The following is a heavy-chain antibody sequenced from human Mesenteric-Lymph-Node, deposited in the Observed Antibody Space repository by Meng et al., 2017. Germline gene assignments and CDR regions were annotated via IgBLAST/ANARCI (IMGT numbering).Heavy chain of an antibody. V-gene: IGHV4-39*07. CDR1: GGSISRSSDY. J-gene: IGHJ5*02. CDR3: ARQPTGYPNWFDP. Sequence: SETLSLTCTVSGGSISRSSDYWAWIRQPPGKGLEWIVRFYYSGNTYYSPSLKSRVTISVDTSKNQFSLKLTSVTAADTAVYYCARQPTGYPNWFDPWGQGTLVTVSS. CDR2: FYYSGNT. D-gene: IGHD3-9*01.